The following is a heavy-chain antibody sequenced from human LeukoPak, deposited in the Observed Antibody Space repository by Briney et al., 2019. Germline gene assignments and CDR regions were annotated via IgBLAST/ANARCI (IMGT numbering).Heavy chain of an antibody. V-gene: IGHV3-74*01. CDR3: AVTYYYDSSADY. CDR1: GFTFSSYW. J-gene: IGHJ4*02. Sequence: GGSLRLSCAASGFTFSSYWMHWVRQAPGKGLVWVSRINSDGGSTSYADSVKGRFTISRDNAKNTLYLRMNSLRAEDTAVYYCAVTYYYDSSADYWGQGTLVTVSS. D-gene: IGHD3-22*01. CDR2: INSDGGST.